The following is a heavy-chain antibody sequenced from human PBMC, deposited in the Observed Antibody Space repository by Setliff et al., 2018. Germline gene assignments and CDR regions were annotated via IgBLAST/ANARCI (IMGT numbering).Heavy chain of an antibody. CDR3: AREGDTSGYYYGGGFDY. V-gene: IGHV4-59*01. CDR1: GASISGYY. Sequence: KASETLSLTCSVSGASISGYYWGWIRQSPGTGLEWIGSVYYGGSASYNPSLKGRVAISVDTSRSQFSLELTSVTAADTALYYCAREGDTSGYYYGGGFDYWGQGTLVTVSS. D-gene: IGHD3-22*01. J-gene: IGHJ4*02. CDR2: VYYGGSA.